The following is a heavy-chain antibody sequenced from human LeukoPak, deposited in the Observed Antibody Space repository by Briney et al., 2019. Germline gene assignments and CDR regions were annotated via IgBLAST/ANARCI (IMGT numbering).Heavy chain of an antibody. J-gene: IGHJ4*02. CDR2: IYYSGST. CDR1: GGSISSYY. D-gene: IGHD3-10*01. V-gene: IGHV4-59*08. Sequence: SETLSLTCTVSGGSISSYYWSWIRQPPGKGLEWIGYIYYSGSTNYNPSLKSRVTISVDTSKNQFSLKLSSVTAADTAVYYCARHLDSGSPDYWGQGTLVTVSS. CDR3: ARHLDSGSPDY.